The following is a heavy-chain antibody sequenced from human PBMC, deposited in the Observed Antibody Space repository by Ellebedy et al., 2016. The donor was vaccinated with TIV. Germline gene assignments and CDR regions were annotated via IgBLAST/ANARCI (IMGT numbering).Heavy chain of an antibody. Sequence: AASVKVSCKASGYSFTGYSIHWVRQAPGQGLEWMGWINPYTGGTNYAQKFQGRVTMTRDTSISTAFMEMRRLRSDDTAVYYCARVVVAAIGDWGQGTLVTVSS. CDR2: INPYTGGT. J-gene: IGHJ4*02. V-gene: IGHV1-2*02. CDR1: GYSFTGYS. D-gene: IGHD5-12*01. CDR3: ARVVVAAIGD.